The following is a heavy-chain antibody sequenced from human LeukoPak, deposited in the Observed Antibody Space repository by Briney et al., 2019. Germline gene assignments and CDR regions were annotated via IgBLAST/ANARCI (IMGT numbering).Heavy chain of an antibody. CDR2: VSPYNGNT. D-gene: IGHD3-10*01. J-gene: IGHJ4*02. V-gene: IGHV1-18*01. CDR3: ARNVTVRRVVKDLFEY. CDR1: GYTFTDYD. Sequence: ASVRVSYTTSGYTFTDYDISWVRQAPGQGLEWMGGVSPYNGNTYYSQRFQDGVTITKDTSTGAAYMHLRNLRADDTAMYHCARNVTVRRVVKDLFEYWGQGTLVAVSS.